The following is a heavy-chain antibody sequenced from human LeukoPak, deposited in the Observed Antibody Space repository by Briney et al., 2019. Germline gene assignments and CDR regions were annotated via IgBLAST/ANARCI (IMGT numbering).Heavy chain of an antibody. CDR2: IRSSSSYI. D-gene: IGHD2-2*01. CDR1: GFTFSSYS. J-gene: IGHJ4*02. V-gene: IGHV3-21*01. CDR3: ARGDRDLYCSSTSCYPVL. Sequence: PGGSLRLSCVASGFTFSSYSMNWVRQAPGKGLEWVSSIRSSSSYIYYADSVKGRFTISRDNAKNSLYLQMNSLRAEDTAVYYCARGDRDLYCSSTSCYPVLGGQGTLVTVSS.